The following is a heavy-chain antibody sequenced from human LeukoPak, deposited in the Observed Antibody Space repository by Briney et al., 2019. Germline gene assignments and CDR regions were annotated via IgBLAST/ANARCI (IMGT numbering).Heavy chain of an antibody. V-gene: IGHV4-30-2*01. CDR3: AKGGDAFDI. Sequence: SETLSLTCAVSGGSISSGGYYWSWIRQPPGKGLEWIGYIYHSGSTYYNPSLKSRVTISVDRSKNQFSLKLSSVTAADTAVYYCAKGGDAFDIWGQGTMVTVSS. CDR1: GGSISSGGYY. J-gene: IGHJ3*02. CDR2: IYHSGST.